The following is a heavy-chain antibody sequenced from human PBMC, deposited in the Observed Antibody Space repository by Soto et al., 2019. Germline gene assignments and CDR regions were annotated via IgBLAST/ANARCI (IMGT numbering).Heavy chain of an antibody. CDR2: ISNSGRST. D-gene: IGHD3-3*01. CDR1: GLTFSSYA. CDR3: AKDALAYYDFWS. Sequence: GGSLRLSCAASGLTFSSYAMSWVRQAPGKGLEWVSHISNSGRSTKYADSVKGRFTISRDNSKNTLCLQMNSLRAEDTAIYYCAKDALAYYDFWSWGQGTLVTVSS. J-gene: IGHJ4*02. V-gene: IGHV3-23*01.